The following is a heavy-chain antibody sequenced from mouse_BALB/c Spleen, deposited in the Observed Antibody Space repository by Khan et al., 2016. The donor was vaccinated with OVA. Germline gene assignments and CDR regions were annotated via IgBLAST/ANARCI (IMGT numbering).Heavy chain of an antibody. D-gene: IGHD2-14*01. J-gene: IGHJ3*01. CDR1: GYTFTSYT. Sequence: VQLQESGAELARPGASVKMSCKASGYTFTSYTIHWIKKRPGQGLEWIGYINPSNDYTNYNQKFQDKATLTTDKSSTTAYLRLSSLTSDDSAVYNCVRDGAYHRNDGWFAYWGQGTLVTVSA. CDR3: VRDGAYHRNDGWFAY. V-gene: IGHV1-4*01. CDR2: INPSNDYT.